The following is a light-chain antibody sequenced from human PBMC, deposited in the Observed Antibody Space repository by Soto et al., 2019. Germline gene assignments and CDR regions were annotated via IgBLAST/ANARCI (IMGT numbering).Light chain of an antibody. J-gene: IGKJ1*01. CDR2: DAS. CDR1: QSISSW. V-gene: IGKV1-5*01. CDR3: QQYNSYWT. Sequence: DIQMTQSPSTLSASVGDRVTIPCRASQSISSWLAWYQQKPVKAPKLLIYDASSLESGVPSRFSGSGSGTEFTLTSSSLQPDDFATYYRQQYNSYWTFGQGTKVDIK.